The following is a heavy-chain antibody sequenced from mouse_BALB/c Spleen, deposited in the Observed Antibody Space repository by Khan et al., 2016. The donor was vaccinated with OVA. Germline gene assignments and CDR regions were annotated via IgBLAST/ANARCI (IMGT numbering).Heavy chain of an antibody. Sequence: EVHLVESGGGLVRPGGSLKLSCAASGFAFSSYDMSWVRQTPEKRLEWVATISTSGSYTYYPDSAKGRFTISRDTARNTLYLQMNSLRSEDTALYDCSRPSYYGNPWFTYWGQGTLVTVSA. J-gene: IGHJ3*01. CDR2: ISTSGSYT. V-gene: IGHV5-9*02. D-gene: IGHD2-10*01. CDR1: GFAFSSYD. CDR3: SRPSYYGNPWFTY.